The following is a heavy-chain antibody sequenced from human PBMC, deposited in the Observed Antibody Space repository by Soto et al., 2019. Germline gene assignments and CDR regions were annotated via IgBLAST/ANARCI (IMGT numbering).Heavy chain of an antibody. Sequence: SEPLSLTYALSGLSIISTNWLIWVRQPPGKGLEWIAEIYHSGSPNYNPSLKSRATISVDKSKNQFSLKLSSVTAADTAVYYCARDAQSWFDSWGQGILVTVSS. J-gene: IGHJ5*01. CDR2: IYHSGSP. CDR1: GLSIISTNW. V-gene: IGHV4-4*02. CDR3: ARDAQSWFDS.